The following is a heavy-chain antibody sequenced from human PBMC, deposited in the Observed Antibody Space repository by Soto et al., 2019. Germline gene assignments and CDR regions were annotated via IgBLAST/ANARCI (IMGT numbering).Heavy chain of an antibody. CDR1: GYTFINYY. V-gene: IGHV1-46*01. J-gene: IGHJ4*02. D-gene: IGHD1-26*01. CDR2: INTVGGET. CDR3: ASDLEPTVGANRYFDY. Sequence: ASVKVSCKASGYTFINYYLHVVLHAPGQSLGARVIINTVGGETSYAQKVQRRVSMTRDTYTSTVYMELSSLRSEDTAVYYCASDLEPTVGANRYFDYWGQGTLVTVSS.